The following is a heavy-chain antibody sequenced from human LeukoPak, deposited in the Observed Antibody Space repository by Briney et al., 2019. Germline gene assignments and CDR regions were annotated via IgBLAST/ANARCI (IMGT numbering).Heavy chain of an antibody. V-gene: IGHV4-59*01. J-gene: IGHJ4*02. CDR1: GGSISSYY. CDR2: IYYSGST. CDR3: ARVSLGYCSSTSCRQYYFDY. D-gene: IGHD2-2*01. Sequence: SETLSLTCTVSGGSISSYYWSWIRQPPGEGLEWIGYIYYSGSTNYNPSLKSRVTISVDMSKNQFSLKLSSVTAADTAVYYCARVSLGYCSSTSCRQYYFDYWGQGTLVTVSS.